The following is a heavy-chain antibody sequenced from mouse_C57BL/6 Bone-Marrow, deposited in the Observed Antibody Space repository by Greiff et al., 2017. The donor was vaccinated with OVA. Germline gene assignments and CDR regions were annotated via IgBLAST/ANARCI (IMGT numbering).Heavy chain of an antibody. D-gene: IGHD1-1*01. CDR3: ARDKIVDSFFDY. J-gene: IGHJ2*01. V-gene: IGHV5-4*01. CDR1: GFTFSSYA. Sequence: DVMLVESGGGLVKPGGSLKLSCAASGFTFSSYAMSWVRQTPEKRLEWVATISDGGSYTYYPDNVKGRFTISRDNAKNNLYLQMSHLKSEDTAMYYCARDKIVDSFFDYWGQGTTLTVSS. CDR2: ISDGGSYT.